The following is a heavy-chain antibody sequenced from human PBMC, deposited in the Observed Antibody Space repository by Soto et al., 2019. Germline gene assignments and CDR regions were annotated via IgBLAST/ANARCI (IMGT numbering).Heavy chain of an antibody. CDR1: GFTFSNYA. CDR2: INIVGGNT. J-gene: IGHJ4*02. V-gene: IGHV3-23*01. Sequence: VQLLESGGGLVQPGGSLRLSCAASGFTFSNYAMSWVRQAPGKALEWVSSINIVGGNTNYADSVRGRFTMSRDDSKNTVFLQMNSLRAEDTAIYYCTKNYYFDSWGQGTLSTGSS. CDR3: TKNYYFDS.